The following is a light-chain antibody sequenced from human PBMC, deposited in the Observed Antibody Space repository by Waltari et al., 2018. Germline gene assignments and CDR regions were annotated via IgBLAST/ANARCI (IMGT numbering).Light chain of an antibody. CDR1: QGISSY. V-gene: IGKV1-9*01. CDR3: QELNTYPQSLT. J-gene: IGKJ4*01. CDR2: AAS. Sequence: DIQLTQSPSFLSASIGDRVTITCRASQGISSYLAWNQQKQGKAPKLLIYAASTLQSGVPSRFSGSGSGTEFTLTISSLQPEDFATYYCQELNTYPQSLTFGGGTKVEI.